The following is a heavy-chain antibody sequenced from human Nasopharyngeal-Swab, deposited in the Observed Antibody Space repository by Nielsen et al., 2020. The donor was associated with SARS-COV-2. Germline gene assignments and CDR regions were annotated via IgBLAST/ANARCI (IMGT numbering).Heavy chain of an antibody. Sequence: GESLKISCAASGFTFSDYYMSWIRQAPGKGLEWVSYISSSGSTIYYADSVKGRFTISRDNAKNSLYLQMNSLRAEDTAVYYCARNGPKGGWYLDYWGQGTLVTVSS. V-gene: IGHV3-11*01. J-gene: IGHJ4*02. CDR3: ARNGPKGGWYLDY. CDR2: ISSSGSTI. CDR1: GFTFSDYY. D-gene: IGHD6-19*01.